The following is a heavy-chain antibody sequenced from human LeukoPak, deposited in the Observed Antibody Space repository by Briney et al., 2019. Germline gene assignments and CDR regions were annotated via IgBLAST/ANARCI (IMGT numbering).Heavy chain of an antibody. CDR3: AGGLWLGSALAY. CDR2: IYPGDSDT. CDR1: GYTFATYS. D-gene: IGHD3-10*01. V-gene: IGHV5-51*01. Sequence: GQSLNISCKGSGYTFATYSIGWVRQMPGKGLEWMGIIYPGDSDTRYSPSFQGQVTISADKSISTVYLQWSSLKASDTAMYYCAGGLWLGSALAYWGQGTLVTVSS. J-gene: IGHJ4*02.